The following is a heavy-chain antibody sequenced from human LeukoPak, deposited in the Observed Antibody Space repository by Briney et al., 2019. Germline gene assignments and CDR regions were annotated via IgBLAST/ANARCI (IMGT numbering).Heavy chain of an antibody. Sequence: PSQTLSLTCTVSGGSISSSSYYWGWIRQPPGKGLEWIGSIYYSGSTYYNPSLKSRVTISVDTSKNQFSLKLSSVTAADTAVYYCARESTVIDFDYWGQGTLVTVSS. CDR2: IYYSGST. CDR3: ARESTVIDFDY. V-gene: IGHV4-39*07. D-gene: IGHD4-17*01. CDR1: GGSISSSSYY. J-gene: IGHJ4*02.